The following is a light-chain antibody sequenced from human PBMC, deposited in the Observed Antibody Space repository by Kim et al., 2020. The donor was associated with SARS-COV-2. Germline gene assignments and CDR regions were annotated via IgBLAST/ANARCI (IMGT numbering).Light chain of an antibody. CDR3: QQRRTWPVT. V-gene: IGKV3-11*01. CDR2: DAS. CDR1: QSVNSY. Sequence: EIVLTQSPATLSLSPGERANLSCRASQSVNSYLAWYQQKPGQAPRLLIYDASNRATGIPARFSGSGSGTDFTLTISSLEPEDFAFYYCQQRRTWPVTFGGGTKVDIK. J-gene: IGKJ4*01.